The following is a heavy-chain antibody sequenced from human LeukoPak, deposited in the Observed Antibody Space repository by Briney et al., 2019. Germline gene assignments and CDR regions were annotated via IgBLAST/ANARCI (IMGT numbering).Heavy chain of an antibody. V-gene: IGHV3-48*02. CDR2: ISSSSSSI. D-gene: IGHD3-9*01. CDR1: GFTFSSFN. J-gene: IGHJ4*02. Sequence: PGGSLRLSCAASGFTFSSFNMNWVRQAPGKGLEWVSYISSSSSSIYYADSARGRFTISRDNAKNSLYLQMNSLRDEDTAVYYCATFDIGGQGTLVTVSS. CDR3: ATFDI.